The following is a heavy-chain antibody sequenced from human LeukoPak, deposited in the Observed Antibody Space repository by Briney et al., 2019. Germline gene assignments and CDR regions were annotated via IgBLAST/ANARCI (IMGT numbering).Heavy chain of an antibody. CDR2: IKRKSGGETT. V-gene: IGHV3-15*01. CDR1: GFTFSNAW. Sequence: GGSLRLSCGASGFTFSNAWMTWVRQAPGKGLEWVGRIKRKSGGETTDYAAPVKGRFTISRDDSKNTLYLQMNSLKTEDTAVYYCTTDHGGVYPEYWGQGTLVTVPS. D-gene: IGHD5/OR15-5a*01. CDR3: TTDHGGVYPEY. J-gene: IGHJ4*02.